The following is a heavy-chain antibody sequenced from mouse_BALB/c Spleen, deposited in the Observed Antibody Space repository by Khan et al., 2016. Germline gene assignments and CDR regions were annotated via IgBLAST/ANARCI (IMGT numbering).Heavy chain of an antibody. CDR3: ARQHLLCPAMDY. Sequence: QIQLVQSGPELKKPGETVKISCKATGYTFTNYGMNWVKQAPGKGLKWMGWINTNTGEPTYAEEFKGRFAFSLETSASTAYLQINNLKNEDTATYCRARQHLLCPAMDYWGQGTSVTVSS. V-gene: IGHV9-3*02. D-gene: IGHD2-1*01. CDR2: INTNTGEP. J-gene: IGHJ4*01. CDR1: GYTFTNYG.